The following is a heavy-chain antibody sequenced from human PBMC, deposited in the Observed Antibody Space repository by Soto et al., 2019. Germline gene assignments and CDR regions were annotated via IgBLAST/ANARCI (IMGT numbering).Heavy chain of an antibody. J-gene: IGHJ6*02. V-gene: IGHV4-61*01. CDR2: FYYSGST. Sequence: SEILSLTCTVSGGSVSGGSYFWSWVRQPPGKGLEWIGYFYYSGSTKYNPSLKSRVTILVDTSKNQFSLKLNSVTAADTAVYYCARDLWGYCGTDCYPLDVWGQGTTVTVSS. CDR1: GGSVSGGSYF. D-gene: IGHD2-21*02. CDR3: ARDLWGYCGTDCYPLDV.